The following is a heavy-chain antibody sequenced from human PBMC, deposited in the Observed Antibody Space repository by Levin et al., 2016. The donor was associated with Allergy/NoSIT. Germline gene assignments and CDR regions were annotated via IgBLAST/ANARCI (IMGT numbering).Heavy chain of an antibody. J-gene: IGHJ5*02. V-gene: IGHV5-10-1*01. Sequence: KVSCKGSGYSFTSYWISWVRQMPGKGPEWMGRIDPSDSYTNYSPSFQGHVTISADKSISTAYLQWSSLKASDTAMYYCARFPIVVVPAAIGWFDPWGQGTLVTVSS. CDR1: GYSFTSYW. CDR3: ARFPIVVVPAAIGWFDP. D-gene: IGHD2-2*01. CDR2: IDPSDSYT.